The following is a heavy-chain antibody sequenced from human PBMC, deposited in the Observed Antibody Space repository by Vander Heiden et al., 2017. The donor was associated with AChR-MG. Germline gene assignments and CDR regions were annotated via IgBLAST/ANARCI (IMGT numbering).Heavy chain of an antibody. Sequence: EVQLLESGGDLVQPGGSLRLSCVASGFTFGSYAMTWVRQAPGEGLGWVAAISDNGDKTYYADSVKGRFTMSRDNSKNTLYLEVNSLRAEDTALYYCAKKGSRNLDDWGQGTLITVSS. D-gene: IGHD1-26*01. CDR3: AKKGSRNLDD. V-gene: IGHV3-23*01. J-gene: IGHJ4*02. CDR1: GFTFGSYA. CDR2: ISDNGDKT.